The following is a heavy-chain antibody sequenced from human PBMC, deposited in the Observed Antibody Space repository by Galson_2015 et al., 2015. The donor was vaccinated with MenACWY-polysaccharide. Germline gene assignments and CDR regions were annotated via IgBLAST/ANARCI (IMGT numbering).Heavy chain of an antibody. V-gene: IGHV1-8*01. CDR2: MNPNSGNT. CDR3: ARGGKYYYDSSGYLNWFDP. Sequence: SVKVSCKASGSSFSSYDINWVRQATGQWLEWMGWMNPNSGNTGYAQKFQGRVTMTRNTSISIAYMELSSLRSEDTAVYYCARGGKYYYDSSGYLNWFDPWGQGTLVTVSS. J-gene: IGHJ5*02. CDR1: GSSFSSYD. D-gene: IGHD3-22*01.